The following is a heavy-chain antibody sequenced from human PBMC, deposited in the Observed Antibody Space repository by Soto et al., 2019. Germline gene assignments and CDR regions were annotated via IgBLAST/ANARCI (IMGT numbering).Heavy chain of an antibody. Sequence: EVHLVESGGGVLRPGGSLRLSCAASGFTFDDYAMSWVRQAPGKGLXXXXXXNXRGSATGYADSVRGRFTISRDNAXXSXXLXXXXXXXXXXXXYHCVRERGPDSAMDYYYYYSFDVWGKGTTVTVSS. CDR2: XNXRGSAT. V-gene: IGHV3-20*01. CDR1: GFTFDDYA. CDR3: VRERGPDSAMDYYYYYSFDV. D-gene: IGHD5-18*01. J-gene: IGHJ6*03.